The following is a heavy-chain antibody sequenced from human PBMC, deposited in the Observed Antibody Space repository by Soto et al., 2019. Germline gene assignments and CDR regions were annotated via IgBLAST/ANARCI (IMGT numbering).Heavy chain of an antibody. CDR2: IIPIFGTA. D-gene: IGHD5-12*01. CDR1: GGTFSSYA. V-gene: IGHV1-69*01. Sequence: QVQLVQSGAEVKKPGSSVKVSCKASGGTFSSYAISWVRQAPGQGLEWMGGIIPIFGTANYAQKFQGRVTISADESTSTAYMELSSLRSEDTALYYCARDLYSGYDFSDYYYYYGMDVWGQGTTVTVSS. J-gene: IGHJ6*02. CDR3: ARDLYSGYDFSDYYYYYGMDV.